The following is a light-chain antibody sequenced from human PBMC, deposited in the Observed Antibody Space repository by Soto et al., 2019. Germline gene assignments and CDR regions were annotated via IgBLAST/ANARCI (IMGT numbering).Light chain of an antibody. CDR2: YIS. Sequence: VMTQSPLSLPVTLGQPASISCRASQSAGNFLAWYQQKPGQAPRLLIYYISTRATGIPARFSGSGSGTEFTLTINSLQSEDSAVYYCQQHNQWPITFGQGTRLENK. CDR3: QQHNQWPIT. CDR1: QSAGNF. J-gene: IGKJ5*01. V-gene: IGKV3D-15*01.